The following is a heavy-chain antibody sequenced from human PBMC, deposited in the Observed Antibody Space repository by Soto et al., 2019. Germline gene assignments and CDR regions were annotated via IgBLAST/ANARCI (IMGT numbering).Heavy chain of an antibody. J-gene: IGHJ4*02. CDR3: AKDHLPSTVTTPGY. CDR2: ISYDGNNK. D-gene: IGHD4-17*01. CDR1: GFTFSTYG. V-gene: IGHV3-30*18. Sequence: QVQLVESGGGVVQPGRSLRLSCAASGFTFSTYGMHWVRRAPGKGLEWVAVISYDGNNKYYADSVKGRFTIARDNSKNTLFLQMDSLRAEDTAVYYCAKDHLPSTVTTPGYWGQGTLVTVSS.